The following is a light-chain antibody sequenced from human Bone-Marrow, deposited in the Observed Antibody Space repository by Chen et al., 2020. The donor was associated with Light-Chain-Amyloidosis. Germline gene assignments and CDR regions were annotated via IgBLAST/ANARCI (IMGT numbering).Light chain of an antibody. CDR2: NAS. Sequence: DIQMTQSPSTLSASVGDRVTLTCRASQNINTWLAWYQQKPGKAPQLLIYNASNLESGVPSRFSGSGSGTEFTLTISSLQPDDFATYFCQQYNRYSRTVGHGTKV. V-gene: IGKV1-5*01. CDR3: QQYNRYSRT. CDR1: QNINTW. J-gene: IGKJ1*01.